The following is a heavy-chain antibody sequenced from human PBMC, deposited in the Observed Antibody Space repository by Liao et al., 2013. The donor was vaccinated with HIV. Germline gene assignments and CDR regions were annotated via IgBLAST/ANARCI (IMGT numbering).Heavy chain of an antibody. CDR3: ARGRFGEFPLLAP. J-gene: IGHJ5*02. CDR1: GGSISSGDYY. V-gene: IGHV4-30-4*08. D-gene: IGHD3-10*01. Sequence: QVQLQESGPGLVKPSQTLSLTCTVSGGSISSGDYYWSWIRQPPGKGLEWIGYIFYSGSTYYNPSLKSRVTISVDTSKNQFSLKLNSVTAADTAVYFCARGRFGEFPLLAPWGQGTLVTVSS. CDR2: IFYSGST.